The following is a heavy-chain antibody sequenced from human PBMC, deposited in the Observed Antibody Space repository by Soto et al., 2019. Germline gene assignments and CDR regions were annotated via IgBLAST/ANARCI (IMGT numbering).Heavy chain of an antibody. J-gene: IGHJ5*02. D-gene: IGHD2-2*01. CDR3: ARVVPGAEAWFGP. CDR1: GYTFSNYC. V-gene: IGHV1-18*01. CDR2: ISLYSDGT. Sequence: GASVKVSCKTSGYTFSNYCITWVLQAPGQPLEWLGWISLYSDGTNYAQKFQGRVSMTTDTSTTTAYMELRSLRSDDTAVYYCARVVPGAEAWFGPWGQGTLATGTS.